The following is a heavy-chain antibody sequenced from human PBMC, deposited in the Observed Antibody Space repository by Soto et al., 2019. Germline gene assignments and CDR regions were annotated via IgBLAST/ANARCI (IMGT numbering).Heavy chain of an antibody. V-gene: IGHV3-30-3*01. J-gene: IGHJ6*02. CDR2: ISYDGSNK. D-gene: IGHD6-19*01. Sequence: GGSLRLSCAASGFTFSSYAMHWVRQAPGKGLEWVAVISYDGSNKYYADSVKGRFTISRYNSKNTLYLQMNSLRAEDTAVYYCARVEGYSSSRYYYYGMDVWGQGTTVTVSS. CDR1: GFTFSSYA. CDR3: ARVEGYSSSRYYYYGMDV.